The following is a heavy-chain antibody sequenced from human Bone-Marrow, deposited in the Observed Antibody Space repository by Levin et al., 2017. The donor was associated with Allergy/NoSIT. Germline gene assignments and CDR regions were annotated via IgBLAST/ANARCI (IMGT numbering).Heavy chain of an antibody. J-gene: IGHJ3*02. V-gene: IGHV1-46*01. Sequence: GGSLRLSCKASGYTFTSYYMHWVRQAPGQGLEWMGIINPSGGSTSYAQKFQGRVTMTRDTSTSTVYMELSSLRSEDTAVYYCARGKYYGSGSYLSAFDIWGQGTMVTVSS. CDR3: ARGKYYGSGSYLSAFDI. D-gene: IGHD3-10*01. CDR2: INPSGGST. CDR1: GYTFTSYY.